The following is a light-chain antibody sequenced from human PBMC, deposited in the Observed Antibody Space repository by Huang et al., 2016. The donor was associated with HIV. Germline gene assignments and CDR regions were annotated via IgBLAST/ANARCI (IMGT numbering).Light chain of an antibody. V-gene: IGKV3-15*01. J-gene: IGKJ3*01. CDR1: QIVSSH. Sequence: ETVMTQSPVTLSVSPGDRASLSCRSSQIVSSHLAWYQQKPGQAPRLLIYAASTRATGVPARFSVSGAGKEFTLTSSTLQSEDSAVYYCQQYNDFRSTFGPGTRVEIK. CDR2: AAS. CDR3: QQYNDFRST.